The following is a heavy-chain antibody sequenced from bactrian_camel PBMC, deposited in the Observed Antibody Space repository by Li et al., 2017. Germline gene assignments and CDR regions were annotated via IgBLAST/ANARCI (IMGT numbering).Heavy chain of an antibody. Sequence: VQLVESGGDLVQPGGSLRLSCSASGFTFSRCSAAWFRQAPGKEREGVASIESDGTTSYADSVKGRFTISKDNAKNTLYLQMNNLQPEDTSMYYCAADLIPSSSLCLRWLQDPRESDWGRGTQVTVS. CDR3: AADLIPSSSLCLRWLQDPRESD. CDR1: GFTFSRCS. V-gene: IGHV3S26*01. D-gene: IGHD2*01. CDR2: IESDGTT. J-gene: IGHJ4*01.